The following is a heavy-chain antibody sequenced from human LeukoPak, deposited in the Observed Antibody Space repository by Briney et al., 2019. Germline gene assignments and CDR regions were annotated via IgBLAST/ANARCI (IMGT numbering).Heavy chain of an antibody. CDR3: ARVSWYYDSSGYSYDAFDI. D-gene: IGHD3-22*01. Sequence: ASVKVSCKASGGTFSSYAISWVRQAPGQGLEWMGRIIPIFGTANYAQKFQGRVTITTDESTSTAYMELSSLRSEDTAVYYCARVSWYYDSSGYSYDAFDIWGQGTMVTVSS. CDR1: GGTFSSYA. J-gene: IGHJ3*02. CDR2: IIPIFGTA. V-gene: IGHV1-69*05.